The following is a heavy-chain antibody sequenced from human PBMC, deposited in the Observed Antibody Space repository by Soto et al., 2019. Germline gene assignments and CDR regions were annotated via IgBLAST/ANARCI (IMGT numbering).Heavy chain of an antibody. CDR2: ISAYNGNT. Sequence: ASVKVSCKASGYTFTSYGISWVRQAPGQGLEWMGWISAYNGNTNYAQKLQGRVTMTTDTSTSTAYMELRSLRSDDTAVYYCARLPGRMTTVSHGGYYYYYMDVWGKGTTVTVSS. CDR3: ARLPGRMTTVSHGGYYYYYMDV. CDR1: GYTFTSYG. V-gene: IGHV1-18*01. D-gene: IGHD4-17*01. J-gene: IGHJ6*03.